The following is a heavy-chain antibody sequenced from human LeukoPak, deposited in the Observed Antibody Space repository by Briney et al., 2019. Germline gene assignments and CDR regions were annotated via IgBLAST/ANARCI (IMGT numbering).Heavy chain of an antibody. CDR2: IYYSGST. V-gene: IGHV4-59*01. CDR1: GGSISSYY. D-gene: IGHD2-2*02. Sequence: SETLSLTCTVSGGSISSYYWSWIRQPPGKGLEWIGYIYYSGSTNYNPSLKSRVTISVDTSKNQFSLKLSSVTAADTAVYYCARGRRAILSVPYFDYWGQGTLVTVSS. CDR3: ARGRRAILSVPYFDY. J-gene: IGHJ4*02.